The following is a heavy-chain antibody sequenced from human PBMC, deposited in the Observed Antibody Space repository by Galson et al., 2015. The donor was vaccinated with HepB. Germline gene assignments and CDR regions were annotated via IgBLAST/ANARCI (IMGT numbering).Heavy chain of an antibody. CDR1: GFTFSIHA. V-gene: IGHV3-48*02. Sequence: SLRLSCAASGFTFSIHAMSWVRQAPGKGLECVSYISTSSTIYYADFVKGRFTISRDNAKDSLYLQMNSLRDEDTAVYYCVRSRGGSLWGQGTLVTVSS. CDR3: VRSRGGSL. D-gene: IGHD3-10*01. CDR2: ISTSSTI. J-gene: IGHJ4*02.